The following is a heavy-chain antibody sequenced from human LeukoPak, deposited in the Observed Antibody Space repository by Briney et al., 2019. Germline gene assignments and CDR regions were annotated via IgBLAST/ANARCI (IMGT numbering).Heavy chain of an antibody. D-gene: IGHD1-26*01. V-gene: IGHV1-69*01. CDR3: GVLFAPPEFNRIVGATTTDY. Sequence: ASVKLSCKASGGTFSSYAISWVRQAPGQGLEWMGGIIPIFGTANYAQKFQGRVTITADESTSTAYMELSSLRSEDTAVYYCGVLFAPPEFNRIVGATTTDYWGQGTLVTVSS. CDR1: GGTFSSYA. J-gene: IGHJ4*02. CDR2: IIPIFGTA.